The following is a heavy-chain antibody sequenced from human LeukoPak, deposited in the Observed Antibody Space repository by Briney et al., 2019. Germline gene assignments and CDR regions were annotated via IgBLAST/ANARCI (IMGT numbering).Heavy chain of an antibody. CDR1: GYTFTIYD. V-gene: IGHV1-8*01. D-gene: IGHD1-7*01. CDR2: MNPNSGNT. J-gene: IGHJ5*02. Sequence: GASVKVSCKASGYTFTIYDINWVGQGTGQGMGWMGWMNPNSGNTGYAQKFQGRVTMTRNTSISTAYMELSSLRSEDTAVYYCARVFDWNYFNWFDPWGQGTLVTVSS. CDR3: ARVFDWNYFNWFDP.